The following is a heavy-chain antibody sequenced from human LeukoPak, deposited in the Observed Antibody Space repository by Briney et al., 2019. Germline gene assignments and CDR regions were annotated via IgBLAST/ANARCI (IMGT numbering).Heavy chain of an antibody. CDR1: GGSISSSSYY. V-gene: IGHV4-39*01. CDR3: ARQSNVDTAMITYYYYGMDV. Sequence: SETLSLTCTVSGGSISSSSYYWGWIRQPPGKGLEWIGSIYYSGGTYYNPSLKSRVTISVDTSKNQFSLKLSSVTAADTAVYYCARQSNVDTAMITYYYYGMDVWGQGTTVTVSS. J-gene: IGHJ6*02. CDR2: IYYSGGT. D-gene: IGHD5-18*01.